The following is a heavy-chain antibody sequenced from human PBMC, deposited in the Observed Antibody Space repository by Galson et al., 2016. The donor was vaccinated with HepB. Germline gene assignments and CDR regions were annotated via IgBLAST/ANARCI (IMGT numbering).Heavy chain of an antibody. CDR1: GIIFDDYA. D-gene: IGHD5/OR15-5a*01. V-gene: IGHV3-43D*03. CDR2: ISWDGGKI. Sequence: SLRLSCAASGIIFDDYAMHWVRQAPGKGLEWVSLISWDGGKIYYTNSVKGRFTISRDNSKNSLYLQMNNLRSEDTALYFCAKSIEGKHSVYVGVDYWGQGTLVTVSS. CDR3: AKSIEGKHSVYVGVDY. J-gene: IGHJ4*02.